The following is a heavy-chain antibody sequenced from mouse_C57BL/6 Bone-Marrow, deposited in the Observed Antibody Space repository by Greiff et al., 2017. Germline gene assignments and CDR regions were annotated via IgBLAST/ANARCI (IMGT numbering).Heavy chain of an antibody. Sequence: QVQLQQPGAELVMPGASVKLSCKASGYTFTSYWMHWVKQRPGQGLEWIGELDPSDSYTNYNQKFTGKSPLTVDKSSSTAYMQLSSLTSEDSAVYYCARWDYGSSLDYWGQGTTLTVSS. D-gene: IGHD1-1*01. J-gene: IGHJ2*01. V-gene: IGHV1-69*01. CDR3: ARWDYGSSLDY. CDR2: LDPSDSYT. CDR1: GYTFTSYW.